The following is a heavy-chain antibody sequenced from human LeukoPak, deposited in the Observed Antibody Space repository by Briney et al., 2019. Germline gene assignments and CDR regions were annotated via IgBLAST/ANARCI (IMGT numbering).Heavy chain of an antibody. CDR2: INPHSGST. J-gene: IGHJ4*02. CDR3: ARRGLAASSDS. CDR1: GYSFTGYF. V-gene: IGHV1-2*02. Sequence: ASVKVSCKASGYSFTGYFILWMRQAPGQGLEWMGWINPHSGSTNYAPKFQGRVTSTRDTSINTVYLQLTSRRPDDTAIYYCARRGLAASSDSWGQGTLVTVSS. D-gene: IGHD2-15*01.